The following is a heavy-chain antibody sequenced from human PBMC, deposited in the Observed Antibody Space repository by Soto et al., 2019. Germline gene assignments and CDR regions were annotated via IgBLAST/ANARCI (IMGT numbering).Heavy chain of an antibody. CDR1: GFTFSSYW. Sequence: EVQLVESGGGLVQPGGSLRLSCAASGFTFSSYWMSWVRQAPGKGLEWVANIKQDGSEKYYVDSVKGRFTISRDNARDSLYLQRNSLRAEDTAVYYCARDRGYCSSTSCYNGGYFDRWGRGTLVTVSS. D-gene: IGHD2-2*02. V-gene: IGHV3-7*04. CDR2: IKQDGSEK. CDR3: ARDRGYCSSTSCYNGGYFDR. J-gene: IGHJ2*01.